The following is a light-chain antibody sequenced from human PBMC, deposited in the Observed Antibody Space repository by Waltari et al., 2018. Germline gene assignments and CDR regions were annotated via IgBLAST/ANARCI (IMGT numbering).Light chain of an antibody. Sequence: QSALTQPASVSGSPGQSITLSCTGTNNAIENSILVSWYQQHPAKAPKLIIYDVNRPPSGVSDRFSGAKSGKTACRAIAGLQGDDEADYHCSSYASDRTCVGGGTKVTVL. CDR3: SSYASDRTC. J-gene: IGLJ2*01. CDR1: NNAIENSIL. V-gene: IGLV2-23*02. CDR2: DVN.